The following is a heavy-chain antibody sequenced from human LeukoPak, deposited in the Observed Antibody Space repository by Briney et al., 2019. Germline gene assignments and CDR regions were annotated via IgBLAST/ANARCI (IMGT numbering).Heavy chain of an antibody. CDR2: IYYSGST. Sequence: PSQTLSLTCTVSGGSISSGGYYWSWIRQHPGKGLEWIGYIYYSGSTNYNPSLKSRVTISVDTSKNQFSLKLSSVTAADTAVYYCAREIGLKGAFDIWGQGTMVTVSS. CDR1: GGSISSGGYY. V-gene: IGHV4-31*03. J-gene: IGHJ3*02. CDR3: AREIGLKGAFDI. D-gene: IGHD2-2*03.